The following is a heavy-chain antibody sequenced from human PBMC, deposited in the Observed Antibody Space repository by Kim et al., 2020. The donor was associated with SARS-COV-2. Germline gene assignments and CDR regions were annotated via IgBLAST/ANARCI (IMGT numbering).Heavy chain of an antibody. CDR3: AREVIWSPRVDTAMVPNGFDP. V-gene: IGHV6-1*01. D-gene: IGHD5-18*01. J-gene: IGHJ5*02. CDR1: GDSVSSNSAA. CDR2: TYYRSKWYN. Sequence: SQTLSLTCAISGDSVSSNSAAWNWIRQSPSRGLEWLGRTYYRSKWYNDYAVSVKSRITINPDTSKNQFSLQLNSVSPEDTAVYYCAREVIWSPRVDTAMVPNGFDPWGQGTLVTVSS.